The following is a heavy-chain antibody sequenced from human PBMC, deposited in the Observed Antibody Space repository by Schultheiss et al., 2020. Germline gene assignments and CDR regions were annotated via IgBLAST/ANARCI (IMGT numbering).Heavy chain of an antibody. CDR3: ARAGSSSSAFDY. J-gene: IGHJ4*02. CDR2: ISGSGGST. D-gene: IGHD6-13*01. Sequence: GGSLRLSCAASGFTFSSYAMSWVRQAPGKGLEWVSAISGSGGSTYYADSVKGRFTISRDNSKNTLYLQMNSLRAEDTAVYYCARAGSSSSAFDYWGQGTLVTVSS. V-gene: IGHV3-23*01. CDR1: GFTFSSYA.